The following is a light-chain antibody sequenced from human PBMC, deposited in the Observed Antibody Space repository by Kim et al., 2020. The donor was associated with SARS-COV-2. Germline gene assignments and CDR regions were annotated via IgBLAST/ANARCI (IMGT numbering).Light chain of an antibody. CDR1: SLRIYY. V-gene: IGLV3-19*01. CDR3: SSRYNSGLLVV. CDR2: ARN. J-gene: IGLJ2*01. Sequence: SSELTQDPAVSVALGKTVRITCQGDSLRIYYASWYQQKPGQAPVLVIYARNKRPSGIPDRFSGSSSGNTASLTITGALAEDEADYFCSSRYNSGLLVVFGGGTQLTVL.